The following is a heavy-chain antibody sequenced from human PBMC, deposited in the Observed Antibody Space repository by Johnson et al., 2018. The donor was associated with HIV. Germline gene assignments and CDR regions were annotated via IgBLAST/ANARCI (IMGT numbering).Heavy chain of an antibody. Sequence: VQLVESGGGLIQPGGSLRLSCAASGFTVSSNYMSWVRQAPGKGLEWVSVIYSGGSTYYADSVKGRFTISRDNSKNTLDLQMNSLRAEDTAVYDCTTDLGYYDSSCDAFDIWGQGTMVTVSS. V-gene: IGHV3-53*01. CDR3: TTDLGYYDSSCDAFDI. CDR2: IYSGGST. D-gene: IGHD3-22*01. CDR1: GFTVSSNY. J-gene: IGHJ3*02.